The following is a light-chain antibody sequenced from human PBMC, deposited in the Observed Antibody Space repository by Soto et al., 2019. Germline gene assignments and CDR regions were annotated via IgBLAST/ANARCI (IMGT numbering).Light chain of an antibody. J-gene: IGLJ3*02. CDR1: SSDVGGYNY. CDR3: SSYAASNNFYFV. CDR2: EVT. Sequence: QSALTQPPSASGSPGQSVTISCTGTSSDVGGYNYVSWYQQYPGRAPTLMIYEVTKRPSGVPDRFSGSKSGNTASLTVSGLQAEDEDDYYCSSYAASNNFYFVFGGGTKLTVL. V-gene: IGLV2-8*01.